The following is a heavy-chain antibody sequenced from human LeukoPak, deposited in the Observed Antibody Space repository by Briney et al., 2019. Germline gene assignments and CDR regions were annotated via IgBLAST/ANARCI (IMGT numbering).Heavy chain of an antibody. Sequence: PGGSLRLSCAASGFTFDDYAMHWVRQAPGKGLEWVSGISWNSGTIGYADSVKGRFTISRDNAKNSLYLQMNSLRAEDTAVYYCAKDIAVAGMTFWYFDLWGRGTLVTVSS. CDR3: AKDIAVAGMTFWYFDL. D-gene: IGHD6-19*01. CDR2: ISWNSGTI. J-gene: IGHJ2*01. CDR1: GFTFDDYA. V-gene: IGHV3-9*01.